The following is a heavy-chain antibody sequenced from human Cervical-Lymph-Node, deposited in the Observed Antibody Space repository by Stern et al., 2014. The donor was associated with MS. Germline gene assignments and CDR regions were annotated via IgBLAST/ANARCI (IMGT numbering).Heavy chain of an antibody. Sequence: VQLVESGGGVVQPGRSLRLSCAASGFTFSSYGMHWVRQAPGKGLEWVAVIGYEGSNKYYADSVKGRFTISRDNSKNTLYLQMNSLRAEDTAVYYCARDGDYWGQGTLVTVSS. CDR2: IGYEGSNK. CDR1: GFTFSSYG. V-gene: IGHV3-33*01. J-gene: IGHJ4*02. CDR3: ARDGDY.